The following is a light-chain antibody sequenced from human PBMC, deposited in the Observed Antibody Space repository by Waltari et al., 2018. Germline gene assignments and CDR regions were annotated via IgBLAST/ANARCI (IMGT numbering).Light chain of an antibody. CDR3: AAWDDRLTGVV. V-gene: IGLV1-36*01. J-gene: IGLJ3*02. Sequence: QSVLTQPPSVSEAPRQRVTISCSGSRSTIGTNAVYWYLPLPGKAPKLLIYYDDLLPSGVSDRFSGSKSGTSASLAINGLQSEDEADYYCAAWDDRLTGVVFGGGTKLTVL. CDR1: RSTIGTNA. CDR2: YDD.